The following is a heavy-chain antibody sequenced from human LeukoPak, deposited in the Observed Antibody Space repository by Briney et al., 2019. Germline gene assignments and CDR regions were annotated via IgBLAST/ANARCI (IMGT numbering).Heavy chain of an antibody. V-gene: IGHV4-30-2*01. Sequence: SETLSLTCAVSGVSISSGDYSWSWIRQPPVKGLEWIGYIYYSGSTYYNPSLRSRVTMSVDRSKNQFSLKLSYVTAADTAVYYCARVIWTGLNLPYYFDYWGQGTLITVSS. D-gene: IGHD3/OR15-3a*01. CDR1: GVSISSGDYS. J-gene: IGHJ4*02. CDR3: ARVIWTGLNLPYYFDY. CDR2: IYYSGST.